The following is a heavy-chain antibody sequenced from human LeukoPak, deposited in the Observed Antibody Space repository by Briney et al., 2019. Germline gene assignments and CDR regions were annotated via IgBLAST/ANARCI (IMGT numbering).Heavy chain of an antibody. V-gene: IGHV3-11*01. CDR2: VSSSGSTI. J-gene: IGHJ6*03. CDR1: GFTFSDYY. CDR3: AREGLYSSSSGGYYYMDV. D-gene: IGHD6-6*01. Sequence: GGSLRLSCAASGFTFSDYYMSWIRQAPGKGLEWVSYVSSSGSTIYYADSVKGRFTISRDNAKNSLYLQMNSLRAEDTAVYYCAREGLYSSSSGGYYYMDVWGKGTTVTVSS.